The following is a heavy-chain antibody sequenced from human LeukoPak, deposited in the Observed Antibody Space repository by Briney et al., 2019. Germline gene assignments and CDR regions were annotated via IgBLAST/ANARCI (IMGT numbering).Heavy chain of an antibody. Sequence: SETLSLTCTVSGGSISSSSYYWGWIRQPPGKGLEWIGSIYYSGSTYYNPSLKSRVTMSVDTSKNQFSLKLSSVTAADTAVYYCARVYYYYDSSANWFDPWGQGTLVTVSS. CDR3: ARVYYYYDSSANWFDP. D-gene: IGHD3-22*01. CDR1: GGSISSSSYY. CDR2: IYYSGST. V-gene: IGHV4-39*07. J-gene: IGHJ5*02.